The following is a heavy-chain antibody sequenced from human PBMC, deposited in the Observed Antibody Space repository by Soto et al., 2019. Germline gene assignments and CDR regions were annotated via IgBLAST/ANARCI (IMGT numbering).Heavy chain of an antibody. CDR2: ITGSGDST. CDR3: AKGRGTTDYYHMDV. J-gene: IGHJ6*03. V-gene: IGHV3-23*01. D-gene: IGHD4-17*01. CDR1: GFTFSNYA. Sequence: EVQLLESGGGLVQPGGSLRLSCAASGFTFSNYAISWLRQAPGTGLEWVSTITGSGDSTYYADSVKGRFTISRDNSKNTLYLQMSSLGAEDTAVDYCAKGRGTTDYYHMDVWGKGTTVTVSS.